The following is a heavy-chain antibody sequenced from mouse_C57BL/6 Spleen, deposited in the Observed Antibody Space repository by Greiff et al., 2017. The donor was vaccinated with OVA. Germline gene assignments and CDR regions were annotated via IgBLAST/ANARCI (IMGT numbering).Heavy chain of an antibody. V-gene: IGHV1-18*01. Sequence: DVKLVESGPELVKPGASVKIPCKASGYTFTDYNMDWVKQSHGKSLEWIGDINPNNGGTIYNQKFKGKATLTVDKSSSTAYMELRSLTSEDTAVYYCARRKVYYYGSKEFVYWGQGTTLTVSS. CDR3: ARRKVYYYGSKEFVY. CDR1: GYTFTDYN. D-gene: IGHD1-1*01. CDR2: INPNNGGT. J-gene: IGHJ2*01.